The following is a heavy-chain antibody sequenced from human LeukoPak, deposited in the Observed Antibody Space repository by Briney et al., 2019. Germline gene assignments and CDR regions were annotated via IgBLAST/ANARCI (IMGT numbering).Heavy chain of an antibody. Sequence: SETLSLTCTVSGGSISSYYWSWLRQPPGKGLEWIGYIYYSGSTTYNPSLKSRVTISVDTSNNQFSLKLSSVTAADTAVYYCARGGWSLDYWGQGTLVTVSS. D-gene: IGHD2-15*01. CDR3: ARGGWSLDY. V-gene: IGHV4-59*01. CDR1: GGSISSYY. CDR2: IYYSGST. J-gene: IGHJ4*02.